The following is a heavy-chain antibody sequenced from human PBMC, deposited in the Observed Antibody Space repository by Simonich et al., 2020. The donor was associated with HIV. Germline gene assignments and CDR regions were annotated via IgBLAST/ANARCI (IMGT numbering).Heavy chain of an antibody. V-gene: IGHV1-18*01. J-gene: IGHJ3*02. CDR2: ISAYNGNT. CDR1: GYTFTSYG. D-gene: IGHD2-15*01. Sequence: QVQLVQSGAEVKKPGASVKVSCKASGYTFTSYGITWVRQAPGQGLEWMGGISAYNGNTKYAQKLQGRGTMTPDTSTSTAYMELRSLRSDDTAVYYCARGVTPYDAFDIWGQGTMVTVSS. CDR3: ARGVTPYDAFDI.